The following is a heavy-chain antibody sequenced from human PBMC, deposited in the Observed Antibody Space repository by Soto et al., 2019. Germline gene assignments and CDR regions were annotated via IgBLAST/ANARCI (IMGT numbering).Heavy chain of an antibody. V-gene: IGHV3-49*03. CDR2: IRSKAYGGTT. CDR3: TRAEPSPNWSGYYYHYYYYMDV. Sequence: EVQLVESGGGLVQPGRSLRLSCTASGFTFGDYAMSWFRQAPGKGLEWVGFIRSKAYGGTTEYAASVKGRFTISRDDSKSIAYLQMNSLKTEDTAVYYCTRAEPSPNWSGYYYHYYYYMDVWGKGTTVTXSS. D-gene: IGHD3-3*01. CDR1: GFTFGDYA. J-gene: IGHJ6*03.